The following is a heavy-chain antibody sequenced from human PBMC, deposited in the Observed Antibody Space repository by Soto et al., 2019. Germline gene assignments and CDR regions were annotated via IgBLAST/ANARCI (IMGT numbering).Heavy chain of an antibody. Sequence: QVQLQQWGAGLLKPSETLSLTCAVYGGSFSGYYWSWIRQPPGKGLEWIGEINHSGSTNYNPSLKSRVTLSVDTSKNQFSLKLSSVTAADTAVYYCAREESVMEYYMDVWGKGTTVTVSS. V-gene: IGHV4-34*01. D-gene: IGHD2-21*01. J-gene: IGHJ6*03. CDR2: INHSGST. CDR3: AREESVMEYYMDV. CDR1: GGSFSGYY.